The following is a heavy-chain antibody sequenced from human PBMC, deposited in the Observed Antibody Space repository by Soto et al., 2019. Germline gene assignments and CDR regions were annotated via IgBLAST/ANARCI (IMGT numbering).Heavy chain of an antibody. CDR3: ARGSQATSWFDP. J-gene: IGHJ5*02. CDR2: IYYSGST. D-gene: IGHD5-12*01. V-gene: IGHV4-31*03. CDR1: GGSISSGGYY. Sequence: PSETLSLTCTVSGGSISSGGYYWSWIRQHPGKGLEWIGYIYYSGSTYYNPSLKSRVTISVDTSKNQFSLKLSSVTAADTAVYYCARGSQATSWFDPWGQGTLVTVSS.